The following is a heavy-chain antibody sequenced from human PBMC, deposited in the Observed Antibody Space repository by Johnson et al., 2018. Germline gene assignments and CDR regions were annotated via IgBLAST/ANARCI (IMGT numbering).Heavy chain of an antibody. CDR2: IRSKANSYAT. V-gene: IGHV3-73*01. D-gene: IGHD5-12*01. CDR1: GFTFSGSA. J-gene: IGHJ6*02. CDR3: TSGYSGYDYYYGMDV. Sequence: VQLVESGGGLVQPGGSXKLSCAASGFTFSGSAMHWVRQASGKGLEWVGRIRSKANSYATAYAASVKGRFTISRDDSKNTAYLQMNSLKTEETAVYYCTSGYSGYDYYYGMDVWGQGTTVTVSS.